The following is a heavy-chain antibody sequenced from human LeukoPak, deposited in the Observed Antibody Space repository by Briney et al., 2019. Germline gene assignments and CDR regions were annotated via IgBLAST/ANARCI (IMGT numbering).Heavy chain of an antibody. Sequence: PSETLSLTCAVSGGSVSSSGFSWSWIRQPPGKGLEWITYIYQNGNTYYNPPLESRATISVDRSKNQFSLRLTSVTAADTAVYYCVNRGGYDAFDIWGHGTMVTVSS. D-gene: IGHD2-15*01. J-gene: IGHJ3*02. CDR2: IYQNGNT. CDR3: VNRGGYDAFDI. V-gene: IGHV4-30-2*01. CDR1: GGSVSSSGFS.